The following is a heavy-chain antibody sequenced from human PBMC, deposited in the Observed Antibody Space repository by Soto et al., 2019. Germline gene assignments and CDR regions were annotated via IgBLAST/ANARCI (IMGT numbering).Heavy chain of an antibody. CDR3: ARAERDYDILTGSPGY. Sequence: ASVKGSCKASGYTFTSYAMHWVGQAPGQRLEWMGWINAGNGNTKYSQKFQGRVTITRDTSASTAYMELSSLRSEDTAVYYCARAERDYDILTGSPGYWGQGTLVTVSS. CDR1: GYTFTSYA. D-gene: IGHD3-9*01. V-gene: IGHV1-3*01. CDR2: INAGNGNT. J-gene: IGHJ4*02.